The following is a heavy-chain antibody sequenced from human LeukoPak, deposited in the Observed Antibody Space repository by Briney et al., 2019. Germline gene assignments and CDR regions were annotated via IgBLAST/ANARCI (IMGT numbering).Heavy chain of an antibody. CDR2: IDTDGSTT. V-gene: IGHV3-74*01. Sequence: PGGSLRLSCAASGFTFSRFWMHSVRQPPGKGLVWVSRIDTDGSTTTYADSVKGRFTISRDNAKNTVYLQINSLRAEDTAVYYCATLHSFGNDYWGQGVLVTVSS. CDR1: GFTFSRFW. CDR3: ATLHSFGNDY. J-gene: IGHJ4*02. D-gene: IGHD5-18*01.